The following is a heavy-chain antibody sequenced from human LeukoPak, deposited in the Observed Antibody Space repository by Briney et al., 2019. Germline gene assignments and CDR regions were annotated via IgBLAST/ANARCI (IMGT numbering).Heavy chain of an antibody. CDR2: IKQDGSEK. CDR3: ARDPYSSSLKGYYYYGMDV. V-gene: IGHV3-7*04. D-gene: IGHD6-13*01. Sequence: GGSLRLSCAASGFTFSSYWMSWVRQAPGKGLEWVANIKQDGSEKYYVDSVKGRFTISRDNAKNSLYLQMNSLRAEDTAVYYCARDPYSSSLKGYYYYGMDVWGQGTTVTVSS. J-gene: IGHJ6*02. CDR1: GFTFSSYW.